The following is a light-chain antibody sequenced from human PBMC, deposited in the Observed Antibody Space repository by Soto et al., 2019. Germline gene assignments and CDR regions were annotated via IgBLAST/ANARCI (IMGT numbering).Light chain of an antibody. J-gene: IGKJ2*01. CDR2: KAS. V-gene: IGKV1-5*03. CDR1: QSISSW. Sequence: DLQMTQSPSTLSASVGDRVTITCRASQSISSWLAWYQQKPGKAPKLLIYKASSLESGVPSRFSGSGSGTEFTLTISSLQPDDFATYYCQQCNSSPYTFGQGTKLEIK. CDR3: QQCNSSPYT.